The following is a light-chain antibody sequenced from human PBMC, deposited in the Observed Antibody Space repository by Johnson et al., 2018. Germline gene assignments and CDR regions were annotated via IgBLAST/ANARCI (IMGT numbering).Light chain of an antibody. J-gene: IGLJ1*01. V-gene: IGLV1-51*02. Sequence: QSVLTQPPSVSAAPGQKVTISCSGSRSNIGNNYVSWYQQLPGTAPKLLIYENNKRPSGIPDRFSGSKSGTSATLGINGLQTGDEADYYCGTWDSSLSAGNVFGTGTKVTVL. CDR2: ENN. CDR1: RSNIGNNY. CDR3: GTWDSSLSAGNV.